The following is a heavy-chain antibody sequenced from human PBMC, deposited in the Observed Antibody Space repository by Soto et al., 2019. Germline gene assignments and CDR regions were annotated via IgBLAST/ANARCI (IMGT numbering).Heavy chain of an antibody. Sequence: SETLSLTCTVSGGSISSYYWSWIRQPPGKGLEWIGYIYYSGSTNYDPSLKSRVTISVDTSKNQFSLKLSSVTAADTAVYYCARRWGRTFDYWGQGTLVTVSS. CDR1: GGSISSYY. V-gene: IGHV4-59*08. CDR2: IYYSGST. D-gene: IGHD7-27*01. CDR3: ARRWGRTFDY. J-gene: IGHJ4*02.